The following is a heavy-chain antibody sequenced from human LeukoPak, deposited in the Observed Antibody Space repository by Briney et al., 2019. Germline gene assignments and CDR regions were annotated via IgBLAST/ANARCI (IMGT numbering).Heavy chain of an antibody. D-gene: IGHD1-26*01. CDR1: GFTVSSNY. J-gene: IGHJ4*02. Sequence: GGSLRLSCAASGFTVSSNYMSWVRQAPGKGLEWVSSISSSSSYIYYADSVKGRFTISRDNAKNSLYLQMNSLRAEDTAVYYCARDVVRRSYDYWGQGTLVTVSS. V-gene: IGHV3-21*01. CDR3: ARDVVRRSYDY. CDR2: ISSSSSYI.